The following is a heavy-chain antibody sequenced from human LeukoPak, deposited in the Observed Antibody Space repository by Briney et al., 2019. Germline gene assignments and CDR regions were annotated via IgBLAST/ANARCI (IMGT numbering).Heavy chain of an antibody. D-gene: IGHD3-3*01. V-gene: IGHV3-7*03. CDR2: IKQDGSEK. CDR3: ARGPIFGVVSKFDY. J-gene: IGHJ4*02. Sequence: GGSLRLSCAASGFSFSNYWMSWVRQVPGKGLEWVANIKQDGSEKYCVDSVKGRFTISRDNAKNSLYLQMNSLRAEDTAIYYCARGPIFGVVSKFDYWGQGTLVTVSS. CDR1: GFSFSNYW.